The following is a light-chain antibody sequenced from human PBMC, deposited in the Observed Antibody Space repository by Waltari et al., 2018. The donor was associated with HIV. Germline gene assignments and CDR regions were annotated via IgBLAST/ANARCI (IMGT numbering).Light chain of an antibody. CDR3: QSYDADNHWV. CDR1: SGSIAINY. J-gene: IGLJ3*02. CDR2: EDH. V-gene: IGLV6-57*03. Sequence: NFMLTQPHSVSESPGKTVTISCTRSSGSIAINYVQGSQHRPGRAPTTVIYEDHQRPSGVADRFSGSIDISSNSAYLTISGLETGDEADYYCQSYDADNHWVFGGGTKLTVL.